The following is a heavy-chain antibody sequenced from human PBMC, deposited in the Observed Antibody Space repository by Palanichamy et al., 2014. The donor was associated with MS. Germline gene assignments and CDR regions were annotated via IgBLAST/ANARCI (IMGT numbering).Heavy chain of an antibody. V-gene: IGHV4-30-4*01. Sequence: QVQLQESGPGLVKPSQTLSLTCTVSGGSISSGDYYWSWIRQPPGKGLEWIGYIYYSGSTYYNPSLKSRVTISLDTSKSQFSLKLSSVTAADTAVYYCAREIWSSYCHFDSWGQGTLVTVSS. D-gene: IGHD3-3*01. CDR1: GGSISSGDYY. CDR3: AREIWSSYCHFDS. J-gene: IGHJ4*02. CDR2: IYYSGST.